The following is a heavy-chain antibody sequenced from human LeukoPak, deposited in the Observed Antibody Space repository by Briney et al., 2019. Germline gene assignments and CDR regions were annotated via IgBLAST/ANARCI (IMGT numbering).Heavy chain of an antibody. CDR2: ISSSGSTI. J-gene: IGHJ6*02. V-gene: IGHV3-48*03. CDR3: ARGNSSGVGSYYYYGMDV. CDR1: GFTFSSYE. D-gene: IGHD6-19*01. Sequence: GGSLRLSCAASGFTFSSYEMNWVRQAPGKGLEWVSYISSSGSTIYYADSVKGRFTISRDNAKNSLYLQMNSLRAEDTAVYYCARGNSSGVGSYYYYGMDVWGQGTTVTVSS.